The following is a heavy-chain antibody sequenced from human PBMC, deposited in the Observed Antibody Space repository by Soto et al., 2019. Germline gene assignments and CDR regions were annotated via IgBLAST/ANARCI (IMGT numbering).Heavy chain of an antibody. CDR2: ISGSGGST. D-gene: IGHD1-26*01. CDR3: ARRGSGSDYDY. J-gene: IGHJ4*02. CDR1: GFTFSSYA. V-gene: IGHV3-23*01. Sequence: EVPLLESGGGLVQPGGSLRLSYAASGFTFSSYAMRWVRQAPGKGLEWVSAISGSGGSTYYADSVKGRFTISRDNSKNPLYLQMNSLRAEDTAVYYCARRGSGSDYDYWGQGTLVIVSS.